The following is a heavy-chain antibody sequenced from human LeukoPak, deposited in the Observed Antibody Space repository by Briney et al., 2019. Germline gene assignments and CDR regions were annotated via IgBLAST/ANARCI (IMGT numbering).Heavy chain of an antibody. J-gene: IGHJ6*02. V-gene: IGHV1-46*01. Sequence: ASVKVSCKASEYTFTSYYMHWVRQAPGQGLEWMGIINPSGGSTSYAQKFQGRVTMTRDTSTSTVYMELSSLRSEDTAVYYCARDSPATRGMDVWGQGTTVTVSS. CDR1: EYTFTSYY. CDR2: INPSGGST. CDR3: ARDSPATRGMDV.